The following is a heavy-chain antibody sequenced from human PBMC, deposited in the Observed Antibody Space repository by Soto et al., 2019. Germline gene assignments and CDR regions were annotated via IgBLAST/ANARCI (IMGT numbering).Heavy chain of an antibody. D-gene: IGHD4-17*01. V-gene: IGHV3-48*03. CDR3: ARDGSTVTTNYHYAMDV. Sequence: PGGSLILSCAASGFTFSTYHMNWVRQAPGKGLEGVSYIHSGGSRIYYADSVKGRFTISRDNAKNSLYLQMNSLRAEDTAVYYCARDGSTVTTNYHYAMDVWGQGTTVTVSS. J-gene: IGHJ6*02. CDR2: IHSGGSRI. CDR1: GFTFSTYH.